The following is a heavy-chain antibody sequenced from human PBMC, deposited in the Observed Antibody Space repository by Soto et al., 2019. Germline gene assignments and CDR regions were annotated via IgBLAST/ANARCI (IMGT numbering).Heavy chain of an antibody. CDR1: GYTFTSYG. CDR3: ARVGMRFCSVGYCYGPFDY. D-gene: IGHD2-15*01. Sequence: ASVKVSCKASGYTFTSYGISWVRQAPGQGLEWMGWISAYNGNTNYAQKLQGRVTMTTDTSTSTAYMELRSLRSDDTAVYYCARVGMRFCSVGYCYGPFDYWGQGALVTVSS. J-gene: IGHJ4*02. V-gene: IGHV1-18*01. CDR2: ISAYNGNT.